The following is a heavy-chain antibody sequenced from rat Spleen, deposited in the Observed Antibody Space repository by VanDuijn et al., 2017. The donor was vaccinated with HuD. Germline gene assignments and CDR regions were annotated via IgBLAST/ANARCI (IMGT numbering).Heavy chain of an antibody. CDR1: GFSLTNYH. D-gene: IGHD5-1*01. V-gene: IGHV2S12*01. Sequence: QVQLKESGPGLVQPSQTLSLTCTVSGFSLTNYHVSWVRQPPGKGLEWIAAILSGGNTYYNPAFKSRLSINRDTSKSQVFLKMNILQTEDTAMYFCARGWERFAYWGQGTLVTVSS. CDR3: ARGWERFAY. J-gene: IGHJ3*01. CDR2: ILSGGNT.